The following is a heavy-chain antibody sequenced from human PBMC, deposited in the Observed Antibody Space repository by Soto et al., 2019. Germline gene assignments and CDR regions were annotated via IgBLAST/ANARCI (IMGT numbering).Heavy chain of an antibody. CDR1: AGSTSSNY. CDR3: ARHGDCSSTSCYRGTDWFDP. V-gene: IGHV4-59*01. Sequence: SETLSLTCTLAAGSTSSNYWSCIRQPPEKGLEWNGSIYSSGSNNYNPSLKSRVTISVDTSKNQFSLKLSSVTAADAAVYYCARHGDCSSTSCYRGTDWFDPWGQGTLVTVS. CDR2: IYSSGSN. D-gene: IGHD2-2*01. J-gene: IGHJ5*02.